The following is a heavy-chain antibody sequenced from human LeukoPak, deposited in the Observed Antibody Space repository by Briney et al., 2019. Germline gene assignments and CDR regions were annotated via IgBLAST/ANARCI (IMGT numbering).Heavy chain of an antibody. D-gene: IGHD3/OR15-3a*01. V-gene: IGHV3-74*01. CDR1: GFTFSPYW. J-gene: IGHJ4*02. Sequence: GGSLRLSCAASGFTFSPYWMHWVRQAPGKGLVWVSHINGDGTTTTYADSVKGRFTISRDNAQNTLYLQMNSLRAEDTAVYYCAKSSGLRVASIDYWGQGTLVTVSS. CDR3: AKSSGLRVASIDY. CDR2: INGDGTTT.